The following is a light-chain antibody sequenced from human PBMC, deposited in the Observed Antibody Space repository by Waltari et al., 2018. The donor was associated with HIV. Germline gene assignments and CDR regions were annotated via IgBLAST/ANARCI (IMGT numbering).Light chain of an antibody. CDR3: AAWDDSLSAWV. CDR1: SSNIGSNY. J-gene: IGLJ3*02. Sequence: QSVLTQPPSASGTPGQRVRISCSGSSSNIGSNYVYWYLPLPGTAPKLLMYRNDEWPSGVPDRFSGSKSGTSASLAISGLRSEDEADYYCAAWDDSLSAWVFGGGTKLTVL. V-gene: IGLV1-47*01. CDR2: RND.